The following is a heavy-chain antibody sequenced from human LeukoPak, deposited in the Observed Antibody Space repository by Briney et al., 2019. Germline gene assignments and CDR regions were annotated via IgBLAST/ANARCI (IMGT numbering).Heavy chain of an antibody. Sequence: PSETLSLTCAVYGGSFSGYYWSWIRQPPGKGLEWIGEINHSGSTNYNPSLKSRVIIFVDTSKNQFPLKLSSVTAADTAVYYCARIDSSGWDDYWGQGTLVTVSS. V-gene: IGHV4-34*01. D-gene: IGHD6-19*01. CDR2: INHSGST. CDR1: GGSFSGYY. CDR3: ARIDSSGWDDY. J-gene: IGHJ4*02.